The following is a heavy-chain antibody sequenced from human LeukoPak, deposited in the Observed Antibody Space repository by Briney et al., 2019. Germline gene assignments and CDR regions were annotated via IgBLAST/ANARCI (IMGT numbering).Heavy chain of an antibody. CDR3: ARIEYSSSSYYYYYMDV. J-gene: IGHJ6*03. D-gene: IGHD6-6*01. CDR1: GYSFTSYW. CDR2: IYPGDSDT. Sequence: GESLKISCKGSGYSFTSYWIGWVRQMPGKGLEWVGIIYPGDSDTRYSPSFQGQVTISADKSISTAYLQWSSLKASDTAMYYCARIEYSSSSYYYYYMDVWGKGTTVTVSS. V-gene: IGHV5-51*01.